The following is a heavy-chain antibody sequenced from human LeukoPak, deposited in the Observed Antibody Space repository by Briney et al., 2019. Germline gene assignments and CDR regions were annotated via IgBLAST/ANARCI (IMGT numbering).Heavy chain of an antibody. CDR2: INPNSGGT. D-gene: IGHD6-13*01. J-gene: IGHJ4*02. CDR1: GYTFTGYY. Sequence: GASVKVSCKASGYTFTGYYIHWVRQAPGQGLEWMGWINPNSGGTEYAQKFQGRVTMTSDSSISTVFMELSRLRSDDTAVYYCARDSIAAPHCYDYWGQGTLVTVSS. CDR3: ARDSIAAPHCYDY. V-gene: IGHV1-2*02.